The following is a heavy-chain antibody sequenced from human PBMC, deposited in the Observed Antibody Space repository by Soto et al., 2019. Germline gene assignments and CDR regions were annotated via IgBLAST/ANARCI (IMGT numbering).Heavy chain of an antibody. Sequence: PSETLSLTCAVYGGSFSCYYWSWIRQPPGKGLEWIGEINHSGSTNYNPSLKSRVTISVDTSKNQFSLKLSSVTAADTAVYYCARGGRLRFYNWFDPWGQGTLVTVSS. V-gene: IGHV4-34*01. CDR3: ARGGRLRFYNWFDP. J-gene: IGHJ5*02. D-gene: IGHD5-12*01. CDR1: GGSFSCYY. CDR2: INHSGST.